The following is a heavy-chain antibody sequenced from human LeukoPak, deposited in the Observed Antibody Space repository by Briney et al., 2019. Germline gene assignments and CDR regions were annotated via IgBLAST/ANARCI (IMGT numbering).Heavy chain of an antibody. CDR2: VYYSGST. CDR3: VRDKTFEVVNFFDC. Sequence: SETLSHTCTVSGGSITSGNYYWGWIRQPPGKGLEWIGSVYYSGSTYYNPSLKSRITVSLDTSKNQFSLKVRSVTAADTAVYYCVRDKTFEVVNFFDCWGQGTLVTVSS. V-gene: IGHV4-39*07. CDR1: GGSITSGNYY. D-gene: IGHD3-3*01. J-gene: IGHJ4*02.